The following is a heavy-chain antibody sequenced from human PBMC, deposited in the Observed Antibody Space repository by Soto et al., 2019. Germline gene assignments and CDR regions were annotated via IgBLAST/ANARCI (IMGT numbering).Heavy chain of an antibody. CDR3: AASRGFDSSGYSGYYYGMDV. V-gene: IGHV3-9*01. Sequence: EVHLVESGGGLVQPGRALRLSCAASGFTFDDYAMHWVRQRPGRGLEWVSGITWNSDEIGYPDSVKGRFSISRHNAKKYLYLQMNSLRPDDTALYYCAASRGFDSSGYSGYYYGMDVWGQGTTVTVSS. D-gene: IGHD3-22*01. CDR1: GFTFDDYA. J-gene: IGHJ6*02. CDR2: ITWNSDEI.